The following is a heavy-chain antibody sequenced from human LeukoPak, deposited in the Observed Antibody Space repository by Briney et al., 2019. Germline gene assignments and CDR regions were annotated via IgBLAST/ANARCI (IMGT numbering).Heavy chain of an antibody. V-gene: IGHV3-21*01. CDR2: ITSSGAYI. CDR3: ARDPYSGNYGNYYYYYMDV. Sequence: GGSLRLSCAASGFTFNNYNMNWVRQAPGKALEWVSSITSSGAYIFYADSVKGRFTISRDNAKDSLCLQMNSLGPEDTAVYYCARDPYSGNYGNYYYYYMDVWGKGTTVTISS. J-gene: IGHJ6*03. D-gene: IGHD1-26*01. CDR1: GFTFNNYN.